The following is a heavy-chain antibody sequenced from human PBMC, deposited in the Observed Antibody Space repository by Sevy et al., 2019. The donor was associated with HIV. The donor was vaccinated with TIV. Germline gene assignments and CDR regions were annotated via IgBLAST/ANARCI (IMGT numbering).Heavy chain of an antibody. J-gene: IGHJ3*01. V-gene: IGHV3-7*04. CDR3: ARGDYYDRSGFYIDAFDV. CDR1: GFTFSRYW. CDR2: VKEDGSEK. D-gene: IGHD3-22*01. Sequence: GGSLRLSCAASGFTFSRYWMSWVRQAPGKGLEWVGNVKEDGSEKYYGDSAKGRFTISRDNAKNSLFLQMKSLRAEDTAVYYCARGDYYDRSGFYIDAFDVWVQGTMVTVS.